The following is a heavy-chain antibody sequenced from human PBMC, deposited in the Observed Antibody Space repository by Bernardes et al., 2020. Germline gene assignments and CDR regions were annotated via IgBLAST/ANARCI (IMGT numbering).Heavy chain of an antibody. J-gene: IGHJ4*02. CDR2: ISNDGSKK. CDR3: ATESSDLGEDFDY. V-gene: IGHV3-30-3*01. Sequence: GGSLRLSCAASAFTFSTYSMHWVRQAPGKGLEWVAFISNDGSKKRYADSVQGRFIISRDNSKNTLYLQMDSLKTGDTAVYFCATESSDLGEDFDYWGRGTLVSVSA. D-gene: IGHD2-21*01. CDR1: AFTFSTYS.